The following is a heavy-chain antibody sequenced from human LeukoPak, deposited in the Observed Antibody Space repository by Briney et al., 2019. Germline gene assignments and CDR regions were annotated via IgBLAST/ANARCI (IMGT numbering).Heavy chain of an antibody. CDR2: INHSGST. Sequence: SETLSLTCAVYGGSFSGYYWSWIRQPPGKGLEWTGEINHSGSTNYNPSLKSRVTISVDTSKNQFSLKLSSVTAADTAVYYCARMNYYDSDWFDPWGQGTLVTVSS. J-gene: IGHJ5*02. D-gene: IGHD3-22*01. CDR1: GGSFSGYY. V-gene: IGHV4-34*01. CDR3: ARMNYYDSDWFDP.